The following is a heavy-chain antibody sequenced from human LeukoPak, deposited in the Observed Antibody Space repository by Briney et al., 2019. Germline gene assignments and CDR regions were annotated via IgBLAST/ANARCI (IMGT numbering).Heavy chain of an antibody. CDR2: MNTNTGKA. CDR3: AREEGGLDV. Sequence: ASVKVSCKPSGYDFSIYTLNWVRQVPGQGPEWMGWMNTNTGKATYAQDFRGRFVFPFDSSVSTAYLEITSLKAADTAVYYCAREEGGLDVWGQGTTVIVSS. V-gene: IGHV7-4-1*02. J-gene: IGHJ6*02. CDR1: GYDFSIYT.